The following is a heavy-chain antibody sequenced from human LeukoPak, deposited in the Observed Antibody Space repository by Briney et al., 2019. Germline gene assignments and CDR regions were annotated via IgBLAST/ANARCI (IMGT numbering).Heavy chain of an antibody. Sequence: SVKVSCKASGYTFTSHGISWVRQAPGQGLEWMGGIIPIFGTANYAQKFQGRVTITADKSTSTAYMELSSLRSEDTAVYYCARGPPDYYGSEKLYFDYWGQGTLVTVSS. CDR2: IIPIFGTA. J-gene: IGHJ4*02. CDR3: ARGPPDYYGSEKLYFDY. D-gene: IGHD3-10*01. CDR1: GYTFTSHG. V-gene: IGHV1-69*06.